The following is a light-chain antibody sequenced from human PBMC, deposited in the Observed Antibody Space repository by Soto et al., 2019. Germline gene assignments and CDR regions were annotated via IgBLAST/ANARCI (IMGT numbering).Light chain of an antibody. CDR3: QSYDSSLSGFVV. V-gene: IGLV1-40*01. J-gene: IGLJ2*01. CDR1: SSNIGAGYD. Sequence: QSVLTQPPSVSGAPGQRGTISCTGSSSNIGAGYDVHWYQQLPGTAPKLLIYGNNNRPSGVPDRFSGSKSGTSASLAITGLQAEDEADYYCQSYDSSLSGFVVFGGGTKLTVL. CDR2: GNN.